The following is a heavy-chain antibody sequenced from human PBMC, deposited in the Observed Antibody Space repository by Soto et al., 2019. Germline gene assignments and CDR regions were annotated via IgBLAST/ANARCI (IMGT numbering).Heavy chain of an antibody. V-gene: IGHV4-4*02. D-gene: IGHD2-21*02. CDR2: IYHSGMT. CDR3: ATLTPLIVGKVSDIPT. J-gene: IGHJ5*02. CDR1: GTSISSSHW. Sequence: QVQLRQSGPGLVKPSGTLSLTCAVSGTSISSSHWWTWVRQSPGKGLEWIEQIYHSGMTNYNPSLKSRVTISVDKSNNQFSLKMTSVTAADTAVYYCATLTPLIVGKVSDIPTWGQGTLVAVSS.